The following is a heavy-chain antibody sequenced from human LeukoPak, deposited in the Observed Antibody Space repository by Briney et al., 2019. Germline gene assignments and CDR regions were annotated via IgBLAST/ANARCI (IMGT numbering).Heavy chain of an antibody. CDR1: GDSFSNDRTA. J-gene: IGHJ6*04. V-gene: IGHV6-1*01. CDR3: ARETRGMDV. CDR2: TYYRSKWYD. D-gene: IGHD4-11*01. Sequence: SQTLSLTCVISGDSFSNDRTAWNWIRQSPSRGLEWLGRTYYRSKWYDDYAVSLKSRITINPGTSKNHFSLHLKSVTPEDTAVYYCARETRGMDVWGKGTTVTVSS.